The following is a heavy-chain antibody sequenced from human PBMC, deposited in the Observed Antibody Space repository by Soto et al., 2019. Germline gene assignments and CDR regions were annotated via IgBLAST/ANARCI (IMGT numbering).Heavy chain of an antibody. Sequence: GGSLRLSCAASGFTFSSYGMHWVRQAPGKGLEWVAVIWYDGSNKYYADSVKGRFTISRDNSKNTLYLQMNSLRAEDTAVYYCAREGSGSDAFDYWGQGTLVTAPQ. D-gene: IGHD1-26*01. CDR1: GFTFSSYG. CDR2: IWYDGSNK. V-gene: IGHV3-33*01. CDR3: AREGSGSDAFDY. J-gene: IGHJ4*02.